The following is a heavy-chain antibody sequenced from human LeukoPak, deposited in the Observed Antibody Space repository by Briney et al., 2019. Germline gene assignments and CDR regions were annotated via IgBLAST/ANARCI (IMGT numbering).Heavy chain of an antibody. CDR3: ATRIEQQLVP. J-gene: IGHJ4*02. Sequence: AGGSLRLSCAASGFTFSSYGMSWVRQAPGKGLEWVSAITSSGGGTYYADSVKGRFTISRDNSKSTLYLQMNSLGVDDTALYYCATRIEQQLVPGGQGTLVTVSS. CDR1: GFTFSSYG. V-gene: IGHV3-23*01. CDR2: ITSSGGGT. D-gene: IGHD6-6*01.